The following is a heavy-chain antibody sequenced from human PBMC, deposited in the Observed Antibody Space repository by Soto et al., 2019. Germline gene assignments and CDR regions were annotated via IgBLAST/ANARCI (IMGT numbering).Heavy chain of an antibody. V-gene: IGHV3-21*01. CDR3: ARAPPISGTIDY. Sequence: GGSLRLSCAASGFTFSSYSMNWVRQAPGKGLEWVSSISSSSSYIYYADSVKGRFTISRDNAKNSLYLQMNSLRAEDTAVYYCARAPPISGTIDYWGQGTLVTVSS. J-gene: IGHJ4*02. CDR1: GFTFSSYS. CDR2: ISSSSSYI. D-gene: IGHD3-10*01.